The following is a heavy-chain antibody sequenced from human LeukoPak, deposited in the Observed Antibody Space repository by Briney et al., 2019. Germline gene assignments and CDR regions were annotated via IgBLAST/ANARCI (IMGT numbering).Heavy chain of an antibody. D-gene: IGHD2-2*01. J-gene: IGHJ3*02. CDR3: ARTIVVVPAAPIDAFDI. V-gene: IGHV1-69*13. Sequence: GASVKVSCKASGYTFTSYDINWVRQATGQGLEWMGGIIPIFGTANYAQKFQGRVTITADESTSTAYMELSSLRSEDTAVYYCARTIVVVPAAPIDAFDIWGQGTMVTVSS. CDR2: IIPIFGTA. CDR1: GYTFTSYD.